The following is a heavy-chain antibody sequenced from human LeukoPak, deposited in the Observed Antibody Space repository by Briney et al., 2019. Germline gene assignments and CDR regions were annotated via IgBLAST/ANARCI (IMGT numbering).Heavy chain of an antibody. CDR1: GGSISPYY. J-gene: IGHJ4*02. V-gene: IGHV4-59*08. CDR2: IYYIGST. CDR3: ARHRNPGDVDD. Sequence: PSETLSLTCNVTGGSISPYYWCWIRQPPGKGLEWIGYIYYIGSTNYNPPLKSRVTISVDTSKNHISLNLNSVTAADTAVYYCARHRNPGDVDDWGQGTLVTAS. D-gene: IGHD4-17*01.